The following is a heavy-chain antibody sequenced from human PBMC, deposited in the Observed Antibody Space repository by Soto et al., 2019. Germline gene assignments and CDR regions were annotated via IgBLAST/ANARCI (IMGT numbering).Heavy chain of an antibody. V-gene: IGHV1-18*04. J-gene: IGHJ3*02. CDR2: ISAYNGNT. D-gene: IGHD3-22*01. CDR1: GYTFTSYG. Sequence: RASVKVSCKASGYTFTSYGISWVRQAPGQGLEWMGWISAYNGNTNYAQKLQGRVTMTTDTSTSTAYMELRSLRSDDTAVYYCAREYLAIHYYDSSGYPDAFDIWGQGTMVTVSS. CDR3: AREYLAIHYYDSSGYPDAFDI.